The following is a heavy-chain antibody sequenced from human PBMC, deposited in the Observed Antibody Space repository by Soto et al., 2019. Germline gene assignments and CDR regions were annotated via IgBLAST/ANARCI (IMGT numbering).Heavy chain of an antibody. CDR2: IYYSGST. CDR1: GGSISSYY. CDR3: AGRRGYCSCGICPTVVDY. J-gene: IGHJ4*01. D-gene: IGHD2-15*01. Sequence: SETLSLTCTVSGGSISSYYWSWIRQPPGKGLEWIGYIYYSGSTNYNPSLKSRVTISVDTSKNQFSLKLSSVTAADTAVYYCAGRRGYCSCGICPTVVDYWGHGTLVTVSS. V-gene: IGHV4-59*01.